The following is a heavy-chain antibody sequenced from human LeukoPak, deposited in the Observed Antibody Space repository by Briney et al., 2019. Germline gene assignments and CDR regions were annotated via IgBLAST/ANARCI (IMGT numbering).Heavy chain of an antibody. CDR2: ISSSGSTM. Sequence: GGSLRLSCAASGFTFSSYEMNWVRQAPGKGLEWISYISSSGSTMYYADSVKGRFTISRDNAKNSLYLQMNSLRAEDTAVYYCARDDCSSISCYHNWFDPWGQGTLVTVSS. J-gene: IGHJ5*02. CDR1: GFTFSSYE. V-gene: IGHV3-48*03. D-gene: IGHD2-2*01. CDR3: ARDDCSSISCYHNWFDP.